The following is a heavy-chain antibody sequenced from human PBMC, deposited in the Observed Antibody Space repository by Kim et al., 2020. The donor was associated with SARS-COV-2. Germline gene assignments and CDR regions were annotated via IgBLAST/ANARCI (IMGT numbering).Heavy chain of an antibody. Sequence: SVKVSCKASGGTFSSYAISWVRQAPGQGLEWMGGIIPIFGTANYAQKFQGRVTITADESTSTAYMELSSLRSEDTAVYYCALTIFGVVIKLDWFDPWGQGTLVTVSS. CDR1: GGTFSSYA. J-gene: IGHJ5*02. CDR2: IIPIFGTA. D-gene: IGHD3-3*01. CDR3: ALTIFGVVIKLDWFDP. V-gene: IGHV1-69*13.